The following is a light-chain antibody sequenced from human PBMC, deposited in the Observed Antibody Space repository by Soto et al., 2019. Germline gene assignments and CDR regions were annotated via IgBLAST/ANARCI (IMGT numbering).Light chain of an antibody. CDR2: ASS. CDR1: QNISNY. V-gene: IGKV1-39*01. Sequence: DIQMTQSPSSLSASVGDRVTITCQASQNISNYLNWYQQKPGKAPKLLIYASSKLQTGVPSRFSGSGSGTDFTLSISSLQPEDFASYFCQQCDSLPRTFGGGTKVEIK. J-gene: IGKJ4*02. CDR3: QQCDSLPRT.